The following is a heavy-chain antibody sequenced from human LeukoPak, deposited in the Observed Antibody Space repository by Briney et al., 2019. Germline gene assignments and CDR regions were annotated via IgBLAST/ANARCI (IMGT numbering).Heavy chain of an antibody. CDR1: GYTFTSYA. V-gene: IGHV1-18*01. CDR2: ISAYNGNT. D-gene: IGHD6-19*01. J-gene: IGHJ5*02. Sequence: GASVKVSCKASGYTFTSYAMNWVRQAPGQGLEWMGWISAYNGNTNYAQKLQGRVTMTTDTSTSTAYMELRSLRSDDTAVYYCARGSSGWYMGPWGQGTLVTVSS. CDR3: ARGSSGWYMGP.